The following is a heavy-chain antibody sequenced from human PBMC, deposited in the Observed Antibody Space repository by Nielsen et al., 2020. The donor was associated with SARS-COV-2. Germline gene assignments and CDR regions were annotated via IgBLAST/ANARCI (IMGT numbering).Heavy chain of an antibody. D-gene: IGHD4-23*01. CDR3: AKDHHPDYGGLDY. CDR1: GFTFSSYG. J-gene: IGHJ4*02. V-gene: IGHV3-30*18. CDR2: ISYDGSNK. Sequence: GESLKISCAASGFTFSSYGMHWVRQAPGKGLEWVAVISYDGSNKYYADSVKGRFTISRDNSKNTLYLQMNSLRAEDTAVYYCAKDHHPDYGGLDYWGQGTLVTVSS.